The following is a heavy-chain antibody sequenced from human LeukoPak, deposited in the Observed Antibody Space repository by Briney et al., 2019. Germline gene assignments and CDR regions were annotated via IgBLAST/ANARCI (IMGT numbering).Heavy chain of an antibody. V-gene: IGHV4-30-2*01. CDR1: GGSISSGGYS. J-gene: IGHJ5*02. Sequence: SQTLSLTCAVSGGSISSGGYSLSWIRQPPGKGLEWIGYIYHSGSTYYNPSLKSRVTISVDRSKNQFSLKLSSVTAADTAVYYCARDTGSRIDPWGQGTLVTVSS. CDR2: IYHSGST. D-gene: IGHD2-2*01. CDR3: ARDTGSRIDP.